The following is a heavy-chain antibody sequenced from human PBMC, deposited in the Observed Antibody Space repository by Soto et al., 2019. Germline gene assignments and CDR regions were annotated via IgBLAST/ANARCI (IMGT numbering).Heavy chain of an antibody. V-gene: IGHV1-69*01. CDR1: GGTFSSYA. D-gene: IGHD3-22*01. CDR2: IIPIFGTA. Sequence: QVQLVQSGAEVKKPGSSVKVSCTASGGTFSSYAISWVRQAPGQGLEWMGGIIPIFGTANYAQKFQGRVTITADESTSTAYMELSSLRSEDTAVYYCARAGDSSGYYYYFDYWGQGTLVTVSS. J-gene: IGHJ4*02. CDR3: ARAGDSSGYYYYFDY.